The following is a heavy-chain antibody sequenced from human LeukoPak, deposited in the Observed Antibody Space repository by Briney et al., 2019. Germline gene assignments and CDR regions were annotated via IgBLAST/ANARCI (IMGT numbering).Heavy chain of an antibody. V-gene: IGHV3-30*04. CDR3: ARGGIAVAGLGDY. CDR1: GFTFTSYA. Sequence: PGRSPRLSCAASGFTFTSYAMHWVRQAPGKGLEWVAVISYDGSNKYYADSVKGRFTISRDNSKNTLYLQMNSLRTEDTAVYYCARGGIAVAGLGDYWGQGTLVTVSS. J-gene: IGHJ4*02. D-gene: IGHD6-19*01. CDR2: ISYDGSNK.